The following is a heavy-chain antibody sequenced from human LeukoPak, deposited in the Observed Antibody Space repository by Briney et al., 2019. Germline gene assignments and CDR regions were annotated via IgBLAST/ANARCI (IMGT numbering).Heavy chain of an antibody. CDR1: GGSISSDNYY. J-gene: IGHJ6*03. V-gene: IGHV4-39*07. CDR3: AVSYDILLGYYYYMDV. CDR2: IYHSGST. Sequence: PSETLSLTCTVSGGSISSDNYYWGWIRQPPGKGLEWIGEIYHSGSTNYNPSLKSRVTISVDKSKNQFSLKLSSVTAADTAVYYCAVSYDILLGYYYYMDVWGKGTTVTVSS. D-gene: IGHD3-9*01.